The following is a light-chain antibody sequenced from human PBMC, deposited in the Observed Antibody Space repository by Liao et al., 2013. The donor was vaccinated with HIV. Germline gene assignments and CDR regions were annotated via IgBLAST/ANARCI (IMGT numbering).Light chain of an antibody. CDR2: QDS. CDR1: NIRSRG. CDR3: QAWDSSTASLV. Sequence: YVLTQPPSVSVAPGQTAVMTCGGNNIRSRGVHWYQQRPGQSPVLVIYQDSKRPSGIPERFSGSNSGNTATLTISGTQAMDEADYYCQAWDSSTASLVFGGGTKLTVL. V-gene: IGLV3-1*01. J-gene: IGLJ3*02.